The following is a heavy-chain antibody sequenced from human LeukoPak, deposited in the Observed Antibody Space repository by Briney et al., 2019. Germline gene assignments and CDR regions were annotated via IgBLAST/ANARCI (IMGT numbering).Heavy chain of an antibody. V-gene: IGHV3-74*01. CDR1: GFSFSSYW. J-gene: IGHJ4*02. CDR3: ASQGYYYDSSGYFDY. D-gene: IGHD3-22*01. CDR2: INTDGSST. Sequence: GGSLRLSCAASGFSFSSYWMHWVRQAPGKGLVWVSRINTDGSSTTYADSVKARFTISRDNAKNTLYLQMTSLRAEDTAVYYCASQGYYYDSSGYFDYWGQGTLVTVSS.